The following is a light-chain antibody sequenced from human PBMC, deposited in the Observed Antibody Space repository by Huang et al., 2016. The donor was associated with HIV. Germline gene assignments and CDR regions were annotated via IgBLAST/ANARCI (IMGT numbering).Light chain of an antibody. CDR2: AAS. CDR1: QGISNH. Sequence: DIQMTQSPSSLSASVGDRVTISCRASQGISNHLAWYQQKPGQAPKLLVYAASALRSGVPSRFSGSGSGTEFTLTISSLQAEDVATYFCQKYYSAPRTFGPGTKVEIK. CDR3: QKYYSAPRT. V-gene: IGKV1-27*01. J-gene: IGKJ3*01.